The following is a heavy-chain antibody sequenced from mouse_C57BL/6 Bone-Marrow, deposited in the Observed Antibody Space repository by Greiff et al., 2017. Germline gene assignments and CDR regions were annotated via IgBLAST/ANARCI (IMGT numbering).Heavy chain of an antibody. CDR2: LSNGGGRT. V-gene: IGHV5-12*01. D-gene: IGHD1-1*01. J-gene: IGHJ3*01. Sequence: DVKLVESGGGLVQPGGSLKLSCAASGFTFSDYYMYWVRQTPEKRLEWVAYLSNGGGRTYYPDTVKGRFTISRDNAKNTLYLQMSRLKSEDTAMYYCARRGDYYGSLAYWGQGTLVTVSA. CDR3: ARRGDYYGSLAY. CDR1: GFTFSDYY.